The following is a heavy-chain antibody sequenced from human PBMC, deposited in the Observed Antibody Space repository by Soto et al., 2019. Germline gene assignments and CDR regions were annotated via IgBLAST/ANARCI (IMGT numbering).Heavy chain of an antibody. CDR1: GFTFSSYG. CDR3: AKAGDCSSTSCYNYYYYGMDV. Sequence: QVQLVESGGGVVQPGRSLRLSCAASGFTFSSYGMHWVRQAPGKGLEWVAVISYDGSNKYYADSVKGRFTISRDNYKNTLYLQMDCQRAEDTAVYYCAKAGDCSSTSCYNYYYYGMDVWGQGTTVTVSS. V-gene: IGHV3-30*18. CDR2: ISYDGSNK. D-gene: IGHD2-2*02. J-gene: IGHJ6*02.